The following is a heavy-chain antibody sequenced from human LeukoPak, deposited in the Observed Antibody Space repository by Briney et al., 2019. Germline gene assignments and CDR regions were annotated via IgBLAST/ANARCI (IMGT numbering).Heavy chain of an antibody. V-gene: IGHV5-51*01. CDR1: GYSFASYW. J-gene: IGHJ4*02. Sequence: GESLKISCKGSGYSFASYWIGWVRQMPGKGLEWMGTIYPGDSDTRYGPSFQGQVTISADKSISTAYLQWSSLKASDTAMYYCARHPDSSGSIDYWGQGTLVTVSS. CDR2: IYPGDSDT. CDR3: ARHPDSSGSIDY. D-gene: IGHD3-22*01.